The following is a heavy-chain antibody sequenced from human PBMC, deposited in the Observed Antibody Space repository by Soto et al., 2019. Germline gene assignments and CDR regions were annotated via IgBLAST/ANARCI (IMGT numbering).Heavy chain of an antibody. CDR3: VKSRGGNNFDFFD. Sequence: GVSLRLSCSASVFPFSSYAMHWVRQAPGKGLEYVSGVRGNGDPPFYADSVKGRFTISRDNSKNTLYLQMSGLSADDTAVYYCVKSRGGNNFDFFDWGQGALVTVSS. CDR1: VFPFSSYA. D-gene: IGHD5-12*01. J-gene: IGHJ4*02. V-gene: IGHV3-64D*06. CDR2: VRGNGDPP.